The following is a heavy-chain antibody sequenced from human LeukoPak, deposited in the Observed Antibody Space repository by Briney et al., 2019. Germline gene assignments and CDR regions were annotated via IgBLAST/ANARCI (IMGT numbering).Heavy chain of an antibody. D-gene: IGHD6-13*01. Sequence: PGGSLRLSCAASGFTFSSYWMSWVRQAPGKGLEWVSSISSSSSYIYYADSVKGRFTISRDNAKNSLYLQMNSLRAEDTAVYYCAREASEVRQQLTDYWGQGTLVTVSS. CDR1: GFTFSSYW. V-gene: IGHV3-21*01. CDR3: AREASEVRQQLTDY. J-gene: IGHJ4*02. CDR2: ISSSSSYI.